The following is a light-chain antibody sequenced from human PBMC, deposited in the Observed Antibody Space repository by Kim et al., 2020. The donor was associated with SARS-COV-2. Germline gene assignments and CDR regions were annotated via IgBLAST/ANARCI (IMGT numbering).Light chain of an antibody. CDR1: DLGEKY. CDR3: QAWDRRTGQWV. V-gene: IGLV3-1*01. Sequence: SYELTQPPFVSVSPGKTASITCSGDDLGEKYSSWYQQRPGLSPLLVIYKDNKRPSGIPERFSASTSGNTATLTISGTQAVDEADFYCQAWDRRTGQWVFGGGTQLTVL. J-gene: IGLJ3*02. CDR2: KDN.